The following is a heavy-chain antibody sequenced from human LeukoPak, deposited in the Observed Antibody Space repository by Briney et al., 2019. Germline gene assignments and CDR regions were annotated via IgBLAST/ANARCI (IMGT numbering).Heavy chain of an antibody. V-gene: IGHV3-30*18. D-gene: IGHD6-19*01. J-gene: IGHJ4*02. CDR1: GLTFSSYG. CDR3: AKGISGWYTGQDY. CDR2: ISYDGGNK. Sequence: QPGGSLRLSCAASGLTFSSYGMPWVRQALGKGLEWVAVISYDGGNKFYADSVKGRFTISRDNSKNTLYLQMNSLRAEDTAVYHCAKGISGWYTGQDYWGQGTVVTVSS.